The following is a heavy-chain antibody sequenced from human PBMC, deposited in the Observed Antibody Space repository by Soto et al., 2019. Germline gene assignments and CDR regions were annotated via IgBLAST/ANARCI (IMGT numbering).Heavy chain of an antibody. D-gene: IGHD3-16*02. CDR3: ARGGDYIWGSYRPRGSSFDY. V-gene: IGHV4-31*03. CDR1: GGSISSGGYY. J-gene: IGHJ4*02. CDR2: IYYSGST. Sequence: SETLSLTCTVSGGSISSGGYYWSWIRQHPGKGLEWIGYIYYSGSTYYNPSLKSRVTISVDTSKNQFSLKLSSVTAADTAVYYCARGGDYIWGSYRPRGSSFDYWGQGTLVTVSS.